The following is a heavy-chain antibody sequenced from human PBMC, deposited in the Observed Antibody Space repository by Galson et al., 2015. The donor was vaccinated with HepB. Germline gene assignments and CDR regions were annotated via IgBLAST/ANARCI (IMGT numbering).Heavy chain of an antibody. CDR3: ARDPADDYGDYGY. CDR2: IIPIFGNT. Sequence: SVKVSCKASGGTFSSYAISWMRQAPGQGLEWMGGIIPIFGNTNYAQKLQGRVTMTTDTSTSTAYMELRSLRSDDTAVYYCARDPADDYGDYGYWGQGTLVTVSS. CDR1: GGTFSSYA. J-gene: IGHJ4*02. D-gene: IGHD4-17*01. V-gene: IGHV1-18*01.